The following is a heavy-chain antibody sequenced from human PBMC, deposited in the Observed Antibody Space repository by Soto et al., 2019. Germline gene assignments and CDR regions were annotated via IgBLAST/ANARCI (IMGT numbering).Heavy chain of an antibody. J-gene: IGHJ4*02. CDR1: GGSISSYY. Sequence: SETLSLTCTFSGGSISSYYWSLIRQPPGKGLEWIGCIYYSGSTNYNPSLKSRVTISVDTSKNQFSLKLSSVTAADTAVYYCARHRLPYCSGGSCYRYYFDYWGQGTLVTVSS. V-gene: IGHV4-59*08. CDR3: ARHRLPYCSGGSCYRYYFDY. CDR2: IYYSGST. D-gene: IGHD2-15*01.